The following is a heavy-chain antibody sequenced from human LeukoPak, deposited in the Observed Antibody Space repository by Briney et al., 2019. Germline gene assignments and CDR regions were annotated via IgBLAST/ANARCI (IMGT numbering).Heavy chain of an antibody. CDR1: GFTFSNAW. CDR3: TTHNFRYFDWTTDY. CDR2: IKSKTDGGTT. V-gene: IGHV3-15*01. J-gene: IGHJ4*02. D-gene: IGHD3-9*01. Sequence: PGGSLRLSCAASGFTFSNAWMSWVRQAPGKGLEWVGRIKSKTDGGTTDYAAPVKGRFTISRDDSKNTLYLQMNSLKTEDTAVYYCTTHNFRYFDWTTDYWGQGTLVTVSS.